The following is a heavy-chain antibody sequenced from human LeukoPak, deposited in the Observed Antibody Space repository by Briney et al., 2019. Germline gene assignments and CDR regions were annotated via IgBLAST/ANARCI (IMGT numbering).Heavy chain of an antibody. V-gene: IGHV3-9*01. CDR3: AKAQRYYYDSSGALS. CDR2: ISWNSGSI. Sequence: GGSLRLSCAASGFTFDDYAMHWVRQAPGKGLEWVSGISWNSGSIGYADSVKGRFTISRDSAKNSLYLQMNSLRAEDTALYYCAKAQRYYYDSSGALSWGQGTLVTVSS. CDR1: GFTFDDYA. J-gene: IGHJ4*02. D-gene: IGHD3-22*01.